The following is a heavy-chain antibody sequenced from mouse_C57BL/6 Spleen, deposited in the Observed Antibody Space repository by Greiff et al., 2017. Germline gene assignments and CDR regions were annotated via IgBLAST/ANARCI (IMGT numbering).Heavy chain of an antibody. CDR2: INPNYGTT. CDR1: GYSFTDYN. CDR3: ARSCDPYWYFDV. J-gene: IGHJ1*03. V-gene: IGHV1-39*01. Sequence: EVQLQQSGPELVKPGASVKISCKASGYSFTDYNMNWVKQRNGKSLEWIGVINPNYGTTSYNQKFKGKATLTVDQSSNTAYMQLISLTSDDSAVYYCARSCDPYWYFDVWGTGTTVPVSS.